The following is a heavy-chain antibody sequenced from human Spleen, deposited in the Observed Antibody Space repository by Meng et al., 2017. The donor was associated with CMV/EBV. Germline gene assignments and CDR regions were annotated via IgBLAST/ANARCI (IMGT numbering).Heavy chain of an antibody. CDR3: TTDSYSSWRNYYYYGMDV. CDR1: GFTFSSYW. V-gene: IGHV3-7*03. CDR2: VKEDGSEK. Sequence: GESLKISCAASGFTFSSYWMSWVRQAPGKGLEWVANVKEDGSEKYYADSVRGRFTISRDDSKNTLYLQMNSLKTEDTAVYYCTTDSYSSWRNYYYYGMDVWGQGTTVTVSS. J-gene: IGHJ6*02. D-gene: IGHD6-13*01.